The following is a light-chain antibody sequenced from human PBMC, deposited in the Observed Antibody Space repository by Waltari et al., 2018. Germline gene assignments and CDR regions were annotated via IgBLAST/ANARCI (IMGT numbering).Light chain of an antibody. J-gene: IGKJ3*01. CDR3: QQSYSTPFT. CDR1: QSISSY. Sequence: IQMTQSPSSLSASVGDRVTITCRASQSISSYLNWYQQKPGKAPKLLIYAASSLPSGVPSRFSGSGSGTDFTLTISSLQPEDFATYYCQQSYSTPFTFGPGTKVDIK. V-gene: IGKV1-39*01. CDR2: AAS.